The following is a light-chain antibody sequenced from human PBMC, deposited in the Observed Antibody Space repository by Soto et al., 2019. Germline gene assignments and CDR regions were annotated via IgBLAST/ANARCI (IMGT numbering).Light chain of an antibody. V-gene: IGLV2-8*01. CDR2: EVS. CDR3: SSYAGDSFV. CDR1: SSDVGGYNY. J-gene: IGLJ1*01. Sequence: QSALTQPPSASGSPGQSVTVSCTGASSDVGGYNYVSWYQHHPGRAPKLLIYEVSKRPSGVPDRFSGSKSGNTASLTVSGLQAEDEADYYCSSYAGDSFVFGTGTKLTVL.